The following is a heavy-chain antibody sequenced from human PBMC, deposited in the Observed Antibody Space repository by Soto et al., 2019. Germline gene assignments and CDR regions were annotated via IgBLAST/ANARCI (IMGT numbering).Heavy chain of an antibody. CDR1: GYTFTSYD. J-gene: IGHJ4*02. V-gene: IGHV1-8*01. Sequence: ASVKVSCKASGYTFTSYDINWVRQATGQGLEWMGWMNPNSGNTGYAQKFQGRVTMTRNTSISTAYMELSSLRSEDTAVYYCARVSTLFGVTIDDWAQGTLVRVSS. CDR3: ARVSTLFGVTIDD. D-gene: IGHD3-3*01. CDR2: MNPNSGNT.